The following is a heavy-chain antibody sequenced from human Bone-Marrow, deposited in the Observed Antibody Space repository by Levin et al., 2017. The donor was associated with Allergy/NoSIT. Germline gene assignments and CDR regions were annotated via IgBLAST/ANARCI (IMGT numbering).Heavy chain of an antibody. CDR3: VKGPILTGTEAYFDS. V-gene: IGHV3-9*01. CDR2: INWNSATI. Sequence: LSLTCAASGFTFDDSVMHWVRQAPGQGLEWLSGINWNSATIGYADSVRGRFTISRDNAKTSLYLQMNSLRVEDTALYYCVKGPILTGTEAYFDSWGQGTLVTVSS. CDR1: GFTFDDSV. D-gene: IGHD1-7*01. J-gene: IGHJ4*02.